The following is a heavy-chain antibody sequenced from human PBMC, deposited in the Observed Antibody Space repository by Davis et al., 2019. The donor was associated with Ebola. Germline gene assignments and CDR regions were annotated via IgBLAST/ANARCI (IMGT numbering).Heavy chain of an antibody. V-gene: IGHV1-69*04. Sequence: SVKVSCKASGYTFTTYGINWVRQAPGQGLEWMGRIIPILGIANYAQKFQGRVTITADKSTSTAYMELSSLRSEDTAVYYCARGYSSGWYWFDPWGQGTLVTVSS. CDR3: ARGYSSGWYWFDP. J-gene: IGHJ5*02. D-gene: IGHD6-19*01. CDR1: GYTFTTYG. CDR2: IIPILGIA.